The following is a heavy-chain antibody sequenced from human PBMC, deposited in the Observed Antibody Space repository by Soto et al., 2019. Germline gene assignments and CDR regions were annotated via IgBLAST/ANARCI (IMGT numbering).Heavy chain of an antibody. D-gene: IGHD2-15*01. V-gene: IGHV3-21*01. CDR1: GFTFSSYS. CDR3: ARRGDILYYYGMDV. Sequence: PGGSLRLSCAASGFTFSSYSMNWVRQAPGKGLEWVSSISSSSSYIYYADSVKGRFTISRDNAKNSLYLQMISLRAEDTAVYYCARRGDILYYYGMDVWGQGTTVTVSS. J-gene: IGHJ6*02. CDR2: ISSSSSYI.